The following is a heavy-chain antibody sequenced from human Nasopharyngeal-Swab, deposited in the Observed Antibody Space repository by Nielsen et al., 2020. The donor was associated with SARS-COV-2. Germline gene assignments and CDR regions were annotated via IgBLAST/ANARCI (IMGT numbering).Heavy chain of an antibody. D-gene: IGHD3-22*01. CDR2: ISYDGSNK. J-gene: IGHJ6*02. Sequence: GESLKISCAASGFTFSSYGMHWVRQAPGKGLEWVAVISYDGSNKYYADSVKGRFTISRDNSQNTLYLQMNSLRAEDTAVYYCARGGNYYDSSGYVYYYYGMDVWGQGTTVTVSS. CDR3: ARGGNYYDSSGYVYYYYGMDV. V-gene: IGHV3-30*03. CDR1: GFTFSSYG.